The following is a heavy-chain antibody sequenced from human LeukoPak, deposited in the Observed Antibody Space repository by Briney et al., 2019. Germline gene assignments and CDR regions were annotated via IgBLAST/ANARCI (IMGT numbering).Heavy chain of an antibody. J-gene: IGHJ4*02. CDR1: GFIFSSYS. CDR3: ARKSIAVAGPFDY. D-gene: IGHD6-19*01. CDR2: MSSSSSYI. Sequence: PGGSLRLSCAASGFIFSSYSMSWVRQAPGKGLEWVSFMSSSSSYIYYADSVKGRFTISRDNAKNSLYLQMNSLRADDTAMYYCARKSIAVAGPFDYWGQGTLVTVSS. V-gene: IGHV3-21*01.